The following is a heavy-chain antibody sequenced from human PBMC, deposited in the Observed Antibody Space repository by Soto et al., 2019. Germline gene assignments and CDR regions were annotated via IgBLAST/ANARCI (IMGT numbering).Heavy chain of an antibody. V-gene: IGHV4-30-2*01. D-gene: IGHD2-15*01. CDR3: ARRVGAFDI. J-gene: IGHJ3*02. Sequence: QLQLQESGSGLVKPSQTLSLTCAVSGGSISSTGYSWGRIRQPPGKGLEWIAYIYHSGSTYYNPSLKSRVTISIDRSRNLFSLKLSSVTAADPAVYYCARRVGAFDIWGQGTMVTVSS. CDR1: GGSISSTGYS. CDR2: IYHSGST.